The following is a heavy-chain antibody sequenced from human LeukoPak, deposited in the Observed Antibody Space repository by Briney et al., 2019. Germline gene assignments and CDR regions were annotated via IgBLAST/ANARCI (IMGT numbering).Heavy chain of an antibody. J-gene: IGHJ6*03. D-gene: IGHD2-2*01. CDR1: GYTFTSFG. Sequence: ASVKVSCKASGYTFTSFGISWVRQAPGQGLEWMGWISTYSGNANYAQKLQGRVTMTTDTSTSTAYMELRSLRSDDTAVYYCARGKYVSAATTPHFYMDVWGKGTTVTVSS. V-gene: IGHV1-18*01. CDR2: ISTYSGNA. CDR3: ARGKYVSAATTPHFYMDV.